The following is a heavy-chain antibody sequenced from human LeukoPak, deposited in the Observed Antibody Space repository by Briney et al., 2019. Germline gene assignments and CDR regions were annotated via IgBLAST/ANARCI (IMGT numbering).Heavy chain of an antibody. CDR3: AKSSGYYYDRSGYFTLGY. Sequence: GGSLRLSCAASGFXFSSYGMHWVRQAPGKGLEWVGVISYDGSNKYYADSVKGRFTISRDNSKNTLYLQMNSLRAEDTAVYYCAKSSGYYYDRSGYFTLGYWGQGTLVTVSS. J-gene: IGHJ4*02. CDR1: GFXFSSYG. CDR2: ISYDGSNK. D-gene: IGHD3-22*01. V-gene: IGHV3-30*18.